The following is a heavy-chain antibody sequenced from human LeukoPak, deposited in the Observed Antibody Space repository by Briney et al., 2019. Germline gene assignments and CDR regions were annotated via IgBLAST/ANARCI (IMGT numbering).Heavy chain of an antibody. V-gene: IGHV3-7*01. CDR3: WSGWSLGSEYFQH. D-gene: IGHD6-19*01. J-gene: IGHJ1*01. CDR1: GFTFSSYW. CDR2: IKQDGSEK. Sequence: GGSLRLSCAASGFTFSSYWMSWVRQAPGKGLEWVANIKQDGSEKYYVDSVKGRFTISRDNAKNSLYLQMNSLRAEDTAVYCCWSGWSLGSEYFQHWGQGTLVTVSS.